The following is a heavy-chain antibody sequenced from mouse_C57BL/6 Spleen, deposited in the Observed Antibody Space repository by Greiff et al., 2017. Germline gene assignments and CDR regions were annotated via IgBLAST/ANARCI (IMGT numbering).Heavy chain of an antibody. J-gene: IGHJ4*01. CDR3: ARHLWDKIDAMDY. D-gene: IGHD4-1*01. CDR2: ISSGGSYT. V-gene: IGHV5-6*01. Sequence: EVKLVESGGDLVKPGGSLKLSCAASGFTFSSYGMSWVRQTPDKRLEWVATISSGGSYTYYPDSVKGRFTISRDNAKNTLYLQMSSLKSEDTAMYYCARHLWDKIDAMDYWGQGTSVTVSS. CDR1: GFTFSSYG.